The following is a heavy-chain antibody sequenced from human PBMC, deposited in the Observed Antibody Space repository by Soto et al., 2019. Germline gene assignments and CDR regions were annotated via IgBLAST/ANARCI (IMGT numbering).Heavy chain of an antibody. D-gene: IGHD6-19*01. CDR1: GGSMNTNY. Sequence: QVQLQESGPGLVKPSETLSLTCTVSGGSMNTNYWTWIRQPPGKALEWIGQIHFSGSTNYNPSIMRRVAISVDTSTNRFSLTMTSVTASDTAVDYCARVGRAWYGVFDWGQGTLVTVSS. J-gene: IGHJ4*02. CDR3: ARVGRAWYGVFD. V-gene: IGHV4-59*01. CDR2: IHFSGST.